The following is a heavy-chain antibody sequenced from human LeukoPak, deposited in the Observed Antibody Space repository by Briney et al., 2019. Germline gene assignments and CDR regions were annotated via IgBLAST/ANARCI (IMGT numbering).Heavy chain of an antibody. D-gene: IGHD3-16*01. J-gene: IGHJ4*02. CDR1: GGTFSSYA. CDR2: IIPIFGTA. V-gene: IGHV1-69*05. CDR3: ARGGIVVSKLLDY. Sequence: SVKVSCKASGGTFSSYAISWVRQAPGQGLEWMGGIIPIFGTANYAQKFQGRVTITTDESTSTAYMELSSLRSEDTAVYYCARGGIVVSKLLDYWGQGTLVTVSS.